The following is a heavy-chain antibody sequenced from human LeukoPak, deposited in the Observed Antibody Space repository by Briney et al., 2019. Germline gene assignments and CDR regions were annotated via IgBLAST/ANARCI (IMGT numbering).Heavy chain of an antibody. CDR1: GFPFSNTS. CDR2: SRNRAKSYTT. V-gene: IGHV3-72*01. CDR3: SRDATGDH. J-gene: IGHJ4*02. Sequence: GGSLGLSCPAPGFPFSNTSMDGFGRPPGKGREWVGRSRNRAKSYTTDYAASVKGRFTISRDDSKSTLYLQMNSLETEDTAVYYCSRDATGDHWGQGTLVSVSS.